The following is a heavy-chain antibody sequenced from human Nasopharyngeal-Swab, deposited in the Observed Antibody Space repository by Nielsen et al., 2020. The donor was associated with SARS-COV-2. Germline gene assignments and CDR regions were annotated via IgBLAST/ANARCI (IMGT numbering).Heavy chain of an antibody. CDR2: ISCDGSNK. CDR1: GFTFSSYG. CDR3: AKEAYVSIVRGVTPWFDP. D-gene: IGHD3-10*01. V-gene: IGHV3-30*18. Sequence: GGSLRLSCAASGFTFSSYGMHWVRQAPGKGLEWVAVISCDGSNKYYADSVKGRFTISRDNSKNTLYLQMNSLRAEDTAVYYCAKEAYVSIVRGVTPWFDPWGQGTLVTVSS. J-gene: IGHJ5*02.